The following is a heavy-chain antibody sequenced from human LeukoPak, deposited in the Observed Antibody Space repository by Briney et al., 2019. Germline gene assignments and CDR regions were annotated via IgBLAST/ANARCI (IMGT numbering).Heavy chain of an antibody. J-gene: IGHJ4*02. Sequence: QAGGSLRLSCAASGFTFSSYAMSWVRQAPGKGLEWVSAISGSGGSTYYADSVKGRFTISRDNSKNTLYLQMNSLRAEDTAVYYCAKGPRALEWFTDYWGQGTLVTVSS. CDR1: GFTFSSYA. CDR3: AKGPRALEWFTDY. CDR2: ISGSGGST. V-gene: IGHV3-23*01. D-gene: IGHD3-3*01.